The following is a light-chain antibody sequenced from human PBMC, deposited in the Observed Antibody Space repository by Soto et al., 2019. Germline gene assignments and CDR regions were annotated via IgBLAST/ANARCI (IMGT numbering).Light chain of an antibody. CDR3: QQYNNWPFT. V-gene: IGKV3-20*01. J-gene: IGKJ3*01. Sequence: ETVLTQSPGTLSLSPGERATLSCRASQSVSSSYLAWYQQKPGQAPRLLIYGASSRATGIPDRFSGSGSGTDFTLTISSLQSEDFAVYYCQQYNNWPFTFGPGTKVDIK. CDR1: QSVSSSY. CDR2: GAS.